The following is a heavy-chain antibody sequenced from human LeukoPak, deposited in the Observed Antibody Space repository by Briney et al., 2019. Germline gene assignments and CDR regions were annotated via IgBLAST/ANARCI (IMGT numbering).Heavy chain of an antibody. Sequence: SETLSLTCAVYGGSFSGYYWSWIRQPPGKGLEWIGEINHSGSTNYNPSLESRVTISVDTSKNQFSLKLSSVTAADTAVYYCARGAIAARPTDYWGQGTLVTVSS. V-gene: IGHV4-34*01. J-gene: IGHJ4*02. CDR2: INHSGST. CDR1: GGSFSGYY. CDR3: ARGAIAARPTDY. D-gene: IGHD6-6*01.